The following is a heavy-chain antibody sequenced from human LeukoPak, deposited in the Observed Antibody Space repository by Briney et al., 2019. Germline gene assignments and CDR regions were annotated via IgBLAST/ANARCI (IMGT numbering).Heavy chain of an antibody. V-gene: IGHV1-69*05. CDR1: GGTFSSYA. D-gene: IGHD5-24*01. CDR3: ARTEKEMDFWFDP. CDR2: IIPIFGTA. Sequence: GASVKVSCKASGGTFSSYAISWVRQAPGQGLEWMGGIIPIFGTANYAQKFQGRVTIITDESTSTAYMELSSLRSEDTAVYYCARTEKEMDFWFDPWGQGTLVTVSS. J-gene: IGHJ5*02.